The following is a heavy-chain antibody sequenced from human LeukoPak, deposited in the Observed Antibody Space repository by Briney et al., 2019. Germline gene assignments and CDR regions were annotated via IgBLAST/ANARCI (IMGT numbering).Heavy chain of an antibody. J-gene: IGHJ4*02. D-gene: IGHD3-10*01. Sequence: QSGGSLRLSCAASGFTFSSYWMSWVRQAPGKGLEWVANIKQDGSEKYYVDSVKGRFTISRDNAKNSLYLQMNSLRAEDTAVYYCARDGDDYYGSGSHSSSFDYWGQGTLVTVSS. V-gene: IGHV3-7*03. CDR1: GFTFSSYW. CDR2: IKQDGSEK. CDR3: ARDGDDYYGSGSHSSSFDY.